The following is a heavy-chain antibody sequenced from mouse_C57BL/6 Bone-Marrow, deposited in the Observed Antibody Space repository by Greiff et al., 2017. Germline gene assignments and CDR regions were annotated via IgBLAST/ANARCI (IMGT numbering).Heavy chain of an antibody. CDR2: IHPNSGST. J-gene: IGHJ4*01. V-gene: IGHV1-64*01. Sequence: VQLQQPGAELVKPGASVKLSCKASGYTFTSYWMHWVKQRPGQGLEWIGMIHPNSGSTNYNEKFKSKDTLTVDKSSSTAYMQLSSLTSEDSAVYYCARRESYYAMDYRGQGTSVTVSS. CDR3: ARRESYYAMDY. CDR1: GYTFTSYW.